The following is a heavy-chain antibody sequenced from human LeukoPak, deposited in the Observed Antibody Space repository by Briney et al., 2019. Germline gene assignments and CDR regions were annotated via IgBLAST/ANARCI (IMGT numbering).Heavy chain of an antibody. Sequence: SETLSLTCTVSGGSISSYYWSWIRQPPGKGLEWIGYIYYSGSTNYNPSLKSRVTISVDTSKNQFSLKLSSVTAADTAVYYCARDLLVGPNGYWYFDLWGRRTLVTVSS. CDR3: ARDLLVGPNGYWYFDL. CDR1: GGSISSYY. D-gene: IGHD2-2*01. J-gene: IGHJ2*01. V-gene: IGHV4-59*01. CDR2: IYYSGST.